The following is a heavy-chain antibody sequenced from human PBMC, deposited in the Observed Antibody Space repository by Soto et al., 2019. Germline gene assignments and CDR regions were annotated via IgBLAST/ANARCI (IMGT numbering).Heavy chain of an antibody. V-gene: IGHV3-30*18. Sequence: GGSLRLSCAASGFTFSSYGMHWVRQAPGKGLEWVAVISYDGSNKYYADSVKGRFTISRDNSKNTLYLQMNSLRAEDTAVYYCAKDRLAAAGNDYCYGMDVWGQGTTVTVS. D-gene: IGHD6-13*01. CDR2: ISYDGSNK. CDR3: AKDRLAAAGNDYCYGMDV. J-gene: IGHJ6*02. CDR1: GFTFSSYG.